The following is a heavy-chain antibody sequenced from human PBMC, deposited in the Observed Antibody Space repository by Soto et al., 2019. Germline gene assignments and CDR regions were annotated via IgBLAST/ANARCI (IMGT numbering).Heavy chain of an antibody. CDR3: ASRTASTKSTYYYDSSGYYRFLGSDAFDI. Sequence: ASVKGSCKAAGYTSSSDDSDWGRQATGQGLEWMGWLNPNSGNTKYSQKFQGRVTLTRDTSASTAYMELSSLRSEDTAVYYCASRTASTKSTYYYDSSGYYRFLGSDAFDIWGQGTMVTVSS. CDR2: LNPNSGNT. V-gene: IGHV1-8*01. J-gene: IGHJ3*02. CDR1: GYTSSSDD. D-gene: IGHD3-22*01.